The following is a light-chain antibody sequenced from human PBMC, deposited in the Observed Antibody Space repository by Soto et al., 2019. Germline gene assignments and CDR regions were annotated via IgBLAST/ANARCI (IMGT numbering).Light chain of an antibody. J-gene: IGKJ1*01. CDR1: QRVLSSSNNKNS. CDR2: WAS. CDR3: QQYFSSPCT. Sequence: DIVMTQSPDSLAVSLGERATINCKPSQRVLSSSNNKNSLAWYQQKPGQPPKLLIYWASTREAGVPDRFRGSGSGTDFTLTISSLQVEDVAVYYCQQYFSSPCTFGQGTKVEI. V-gene: IGKV4-1*01.